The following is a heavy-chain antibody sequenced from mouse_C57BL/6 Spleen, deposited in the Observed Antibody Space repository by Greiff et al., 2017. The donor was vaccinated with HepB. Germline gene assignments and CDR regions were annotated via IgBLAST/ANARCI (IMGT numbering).Heavy chain of an antibody. CDR1: GYTFTSYG. Sequence: VKVVESGAELARPGASVKLSCKASGYTFTSYGISWVKQRTGQGLEWIGEIYPRSGNTYYNEKFKGKATLTADKSSSTAYMELRSLTSEDSAVYFCAREGYYYGSSHYYFDYWGQGTTLTVSS. CDR2: IYPRSGNT. CDR3: AREGYYYGSSHYYFDY. J-gene: IGHJ2*01. D-gene: IGHD1-1*01. V-gene: IGHV1-81*01.